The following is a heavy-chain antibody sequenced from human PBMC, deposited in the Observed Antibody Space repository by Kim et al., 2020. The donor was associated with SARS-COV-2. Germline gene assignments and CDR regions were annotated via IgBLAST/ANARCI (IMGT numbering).Heavy chain of an antibody. CDR3: VRIAAPGQSYYYGMDL. V-gene: IGHV3-74*01. CDR2: IKSDGSST. D-gene: IGHD6-6*01. J-gene: IGHJ6*02. CDR1: GFTFSSYW. Sequence: GGSLRLSCAASGFTFSSYWMHWVRQAPGEGLVWVSRIKSDGSSTHYADSVKGRFTISRDNAKNTLYLQLNSLRAEDTATYYCVRIAAPGQSYYYGMDLWGQGTTVTVSS.